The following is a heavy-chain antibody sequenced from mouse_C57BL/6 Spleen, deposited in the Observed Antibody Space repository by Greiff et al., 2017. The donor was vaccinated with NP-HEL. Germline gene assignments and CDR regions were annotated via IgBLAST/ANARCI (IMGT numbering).Heavy chain of an antibody. V-gene: IGHV5-6*01. Sequence: EVHLVESGGDLVKPGGSLKLSCAASGFTFSSYGMSWVRQTPDKRLEWVATISSGGSYTYYPDSVKGRFTISRDNAKNTLYLQMSSLKSEDTAMYYCARDDGYYGGNAMDYWGQGTSVTVSS. J-gene: IGHJ4*01. CDR1: GFTFSSYG. D-gene: IGHD2-3*01. CDR3: ARDDGYYGGNAMDY. CDR2: ISSGGSYT.